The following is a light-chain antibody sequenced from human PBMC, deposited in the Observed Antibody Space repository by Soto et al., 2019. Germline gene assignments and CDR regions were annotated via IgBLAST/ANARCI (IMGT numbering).Light chain of an antibody. J-gene: IGKJ2*01. CDR1: QSVSSSY. CDR3: QQYGSSPQT. V-gene: IGKV3D-20*01. CDR2: DSS. Sequence: EIVLTQSPATLSLSPGERATLSCGASQSVSSSYLAWYQQKPGLAPRLLIYDSSYRATGIPDRFSGSGSGKDFTLTISRLEPEDFAVYYCQQYGSSPQTFGQGTKVEIK.